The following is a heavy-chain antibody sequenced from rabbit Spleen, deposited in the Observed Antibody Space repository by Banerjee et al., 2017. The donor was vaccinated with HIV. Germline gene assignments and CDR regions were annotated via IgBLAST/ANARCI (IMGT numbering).Heavy chain of an antibody. D-gene: IGHD8-1*01. CDR1: GLDFSGDSY. Sequence: QEQLEESGGGLVKPEGSLTLTCKASGLDFSGDSYDSYMCWVRQAPGKGLEWIACIDAGSSGFTYFASWAKGRFTCSKTSSTTVTLQMTSLTVADTATYFCARDAGTSFSTYGMDLWGPGTLVTVS. CDR2: IDAGSSGFT. V-gene: IGHV1S45*01. CDR3: ARDAGTSFSTYGMDL. J-gene: IGHJ6*01.